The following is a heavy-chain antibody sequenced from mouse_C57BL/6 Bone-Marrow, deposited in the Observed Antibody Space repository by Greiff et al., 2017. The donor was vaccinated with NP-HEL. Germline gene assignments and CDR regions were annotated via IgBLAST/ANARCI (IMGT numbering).Heavy chain of an antibody. J-gene: IGHJ4*01. CDR2: ISNLAYSI. Sequence: DVKLVESGGGLVQPGGSLKLSCAASGFTFSDYGMAWVRQAPRKGPEWVAFISNLAYSIYYADTVTGRFTISRENAKNTLYLEMSSLRSEDTAMYYCARDGYPYAMDYWGQGTSVTVSS. V-gene: IGHV5-15*01. CDR1: GFTFSDYG. D-gene: IGHD2-3*01. CDR3: ARDGYPYAMDY.